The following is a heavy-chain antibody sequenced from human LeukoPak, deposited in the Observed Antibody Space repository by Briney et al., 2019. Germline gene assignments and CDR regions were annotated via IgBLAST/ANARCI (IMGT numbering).Heavy chain of an antibody. D-gene: IGHD1-7*01. CDR1: GGSITSYY. CDR2: IYYSGST. CDR3: AGPLTGTTLIFDY. Sequence: SETLSLTCTVSGGSITSYYWSWIRQPPGKGLEWIGYIYYSGSTTYNPSLKSRVTMSVDTSKNQFSLKLSSVTAAVTAVYYCAGPLTGTTLIFDYWGQGTLVTVSS. V-gene: IGHV4-59*01. J-gene: IGHJ4*02.